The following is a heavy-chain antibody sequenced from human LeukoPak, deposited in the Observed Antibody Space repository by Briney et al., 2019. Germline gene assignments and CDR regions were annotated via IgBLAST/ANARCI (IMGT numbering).Heavy chain of an antibody. CDR1: GFTFSSYA. CDR3: ASEIDY. J-gene: IGHJ4*02. V-gene: IGHV3-30-3*01. CDR2: ISYDGSNK. Sequence: GGSLRLSCAAPGFTFSSYAMHWVRQAPGKGLEWVAVISYDGSNKYYADSVKGRFTISRDNSKNTLYLQMNSLRAEDTAVYYCASEIDYRGQGTLVTVSS.